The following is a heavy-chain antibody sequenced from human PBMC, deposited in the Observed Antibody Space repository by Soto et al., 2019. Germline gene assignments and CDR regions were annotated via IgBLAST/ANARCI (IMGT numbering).Heavy chain of an antibody. CDR1: GGSFSGYY. CDR2: INHSGST. J-gene: IGHJ4*02. Sequence: KTSETLSLTCAVYGGSFSGYYWSWIRQPPGKGLEWIGEINHSGSTNYNPSLKSRVPISVDTSKNQFSLKLSSVTAADTAVYYCARAQSIAVEATYYFDYWGQGTLVTVSS. CDR3: ARAQSIAVEATYYFDY. D-gene: IGHD6-6*01. V-gene: IGHV4-34*01.